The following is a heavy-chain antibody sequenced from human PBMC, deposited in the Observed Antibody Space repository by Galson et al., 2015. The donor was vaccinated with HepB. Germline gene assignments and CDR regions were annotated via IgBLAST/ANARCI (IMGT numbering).Heavy chain of an antibody. CDR1: GFTVSNYA. V-gene: IGHV3-30*04. Sequence: SLRLSCAASGFTVSNYAMHWVRQAPDKGLEWVAVIPYAGSNKNYADSVKGRFTISRDNSKNTVYLQMTSLRAEDTAVYYCARDPVSSYNSSRYDYWGQGTLVTVSS. CDR2: IPYAGSNK. J-gene: IGHJ4*02. CDR3: ARDPVSSYNSSRYDY. D-gene: IGHD6-13*01.